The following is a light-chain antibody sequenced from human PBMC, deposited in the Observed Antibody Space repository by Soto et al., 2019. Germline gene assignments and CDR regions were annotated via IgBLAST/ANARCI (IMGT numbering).Light chain of an antibody. CDR1: QSISNW. J-gene: IGKJ1*01. CDR3: QQYSSYSRT. CDR2: KAS. Sequence: DIQMTQSPSTLSASVGDRVTITCRASQSISNWLAWYQQKPGKAPKLLIYKASSLESGVPSRFSGSGSGTEFTLTISSLQPDDFATYYCQQYSSYSRTFGQGTKVEIK. V-gene: IGKV1-5*03.